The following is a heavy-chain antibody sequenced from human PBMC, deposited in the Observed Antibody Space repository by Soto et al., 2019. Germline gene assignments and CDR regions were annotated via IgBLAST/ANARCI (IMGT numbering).Heavy chain of an antibody. CDR1: GFTFSSYG. V-gene: IGHV3-33*01. CDR3: ARDRGNIVVVVAVDAFAI. D-gene: IGHD2-15*01. CDR2: IWYDGSNK. Sequence: QPGGSLRLSCAASGFTFSSYGMHWVRQAPGKGLEWVAVIWYDGSNKYYADSVKGRFTISRDNSKDTLYLQMNSLRAEDTAVYYCARDRGNIVVVVAVDAFAIWGQGTTVTVSS. J-gene: IGHJ3*02.